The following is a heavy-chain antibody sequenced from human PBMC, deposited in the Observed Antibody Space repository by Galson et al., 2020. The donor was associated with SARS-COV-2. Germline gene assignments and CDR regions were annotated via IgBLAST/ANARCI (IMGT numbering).Heavy chain of an antibody. D-gene: IGHD1-26*01. V-gene: IGHV4-38-2*02. Sequence: HSETLSLTCTVSGYSISSAYYWGWIRQPPGKGLEWLGSIYHTGSTYYNPSLKSRVTISQDTSENQLSLELSSVTAADTAVYYCASRPLSGGKGFDYWGQGTLVTVSS. CDR1: GYSISSAYY. J-gene: IGHJ4*02. CDR3: ASRPLSGGKGFDY. CDR2: IYHTGST.